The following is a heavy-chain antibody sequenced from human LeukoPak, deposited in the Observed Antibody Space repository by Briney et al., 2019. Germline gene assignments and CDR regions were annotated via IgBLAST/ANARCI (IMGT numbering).Heavy chain of an antibody. CDR2: MNPNSGNT. CDR1: GYTFTSYD. Sequence: GASVKVSCKASGYTFTSYDINRVRQATGQGLEWMGWMNPNSGNTGYAQKFQGRVIMTRSTSISTAYMELSSLRSEDTAVYYCARVDGYNVVYWGQGTLVTVSS. D-gene: IGHD5-24*01. CDR3: ARVDGYNVVY. J-gene: IGHJ4*02. V-gene: IGHV1-8*01.